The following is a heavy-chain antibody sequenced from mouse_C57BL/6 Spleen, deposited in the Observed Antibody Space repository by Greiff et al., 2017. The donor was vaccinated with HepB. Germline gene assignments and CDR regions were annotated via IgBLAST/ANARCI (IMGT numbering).Heavy chain of an antibody. Sequence: VQLQQSGAELMKPGASVKLSCKATGYTFTGYWIEWVKQRPGHGLEWIGEILTGSGSTNYNEKFKGKATFTADTSSNTAYMQLSSLTTVDSAIYDCARDGAIYCFAYWGQWTLVTVSA. CDR1: GYTFTGYW. V-gene: IGHV1-9*01. J-gene: IGHJ3*01. CDR3: ARDGAIYCFAY. D-gene: IGHD3-1*01. CDR2: ILTGSGST.